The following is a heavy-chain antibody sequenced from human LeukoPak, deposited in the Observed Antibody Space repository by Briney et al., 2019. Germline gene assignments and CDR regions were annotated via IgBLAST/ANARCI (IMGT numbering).Heavy chain of an antibody. CDR2: IYYSGST. V-gene: IGHV4-59*12. CDR1: GGSISSYY. CDR3: ARDGYYDSSGYWGSFDY. Sequence: SETLSLTCTVSGGSISSYYWSWIRQPPGKGLEWIGYIYYSGSTNYNPSLKSRVTISVDKSKNQFSLKLSSVTAADTAVYYCARDGYYDSSGYWGSFDYWGQGTLVTVSS. J-gene: IGHJ4*02. D-gene: IGHD3-22*01.